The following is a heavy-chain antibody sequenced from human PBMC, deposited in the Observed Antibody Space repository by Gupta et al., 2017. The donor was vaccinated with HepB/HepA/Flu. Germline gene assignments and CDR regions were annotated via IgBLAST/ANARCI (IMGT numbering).Heavy chain of an antibody. CDR2: ISYDGSNK. D-gene: IGHD3-22*01. CDR3: ARVVVITEDAFDI. V-gene: IGHV3-30-3*01. CDR1: GFTFSSYA. J-gene: IGHJ3*02. Sequence: QVQLVESGGGVVQPGRSLRLSCAASGFTFSSYAIHWVRQAPGKGLEWVAVISYDGSNKYYADSVKGRFTISRDNSKNTLYLQMNSLRAEDTAVYYCARVVVITEDAFDIWGQGTMVTVSS.